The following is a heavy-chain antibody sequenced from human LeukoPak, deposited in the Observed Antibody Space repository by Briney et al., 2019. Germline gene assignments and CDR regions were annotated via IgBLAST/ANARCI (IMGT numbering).Heavy chain of an antibody. CDR1: GFTFSSYA. D-gene: IGHD5-18*01. CDR3: ATLSGDSHGYDY. Sequence: GGSLRLSCSASGFTFSSYAMHWVRQAPGKGLEWVAVILHDGSNKQYADSVKGRFTISRDNSKNTLYLQINSLRAEDTAVYYCATLSGDSHGYDYWGLGTLVTVSS. J-gene: IGHJ4*02. V-gene: IGHV3-30*04. CDR2: ILHDGSNK.